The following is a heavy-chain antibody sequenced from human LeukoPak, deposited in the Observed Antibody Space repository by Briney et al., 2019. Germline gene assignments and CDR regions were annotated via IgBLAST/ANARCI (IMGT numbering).Heavy chain of an antibody. J-gene: IGHJ4*02. CDR2: VYYTGGT. D-gene: IGHD6-13*01. Sequence: PSETLSLTCTVSGGSISSSTYYWGWIRQPPGKGLEWIGSVYYTGGTYYNPSLKSRVAISVDTSKNQLSLKLSSVTAADTAVYYCARSVYSTNVDSWGQGTLVTVSS. V-gene: IGHV4-39*01. CDR3: ARSVYSTNVDS. CDR1: GGSISSSTYY.